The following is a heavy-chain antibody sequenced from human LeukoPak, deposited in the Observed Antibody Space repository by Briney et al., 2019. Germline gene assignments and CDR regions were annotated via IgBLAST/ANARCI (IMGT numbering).Heavy chain of an antibody. D-gene: IGHD3-10*01. Sequence: GGSLRLSCAASGFTFSSYEMNWVRQAPGKGLEWVSYISSSGSNIYYADSVKGRFTISRDNAKNSLYLQMNSLRAEDTAVYYCARELLWFGESRYFDYWGQGTLVTVSS. V-gene: IGHV3-48*03. J-gene: IGHJ4*02. CDR1: GFTFSSYE. CDR2: ISSSGSNI. CDR3: ARELLWFGESRYFDY.